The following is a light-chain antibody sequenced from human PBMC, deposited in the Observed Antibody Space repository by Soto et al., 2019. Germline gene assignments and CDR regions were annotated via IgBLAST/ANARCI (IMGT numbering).Light chain of an antibody. CDR3: MQALQTLL. CDR2: LGS. Sequence: DIVMTQSPLSLPVTPGEPASISCRSSQSLLHSNGYNYLDWYLQKPVQSPHLLIYLGSNRASGVPDRFICRGSGTDFTLKISRVEAEDVGVYYCMQALQTLLFGQGTKLEIK. V-gene: IGKV2-28*01. J-gene: IGKJ2*01. CDR1: QSLLHSNGYNY.